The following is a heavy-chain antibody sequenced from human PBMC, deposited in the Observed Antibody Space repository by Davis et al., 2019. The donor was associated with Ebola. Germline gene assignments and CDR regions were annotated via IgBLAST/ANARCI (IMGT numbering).Heavy chain of an antibody. J-gene: IGHJ6*03. CDR3: ARAVSPSSDYFMDV. CDR2: INPNSGGT. V-gene: IGHV1-2*04. D-gene: IGHD5/OR15-5a*01. Sequence: AASVKVSCKASGYSLIAYYIHWVRQAPGQGLEWMGWINPNSGGTKYAQKFQDWVTMTRDTSISTAYVELSGLTSDDTAIYYCARAVSPSSDYFMDVWGKGTAVTVS. CDR1: GYSLIAYY.